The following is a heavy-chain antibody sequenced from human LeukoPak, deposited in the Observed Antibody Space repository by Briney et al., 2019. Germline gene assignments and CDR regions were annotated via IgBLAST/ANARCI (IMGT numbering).Heavy chain of an antibody. J-gene: IGHJ4*02. CDR1: GYIFINHG. V-gene: IGHV1-18*01. D-gene: IGHD1-26*01. CDR3: ARWGGSPNDY. CDR2: ISAYNGNT. Sequence: VASVKVSCKASGYIFINHGIAWVRQAPGQGLEYMGWISAYNGNTDYAQKLKGRVTMTTDTSTSTAYMELRSLRSDDTAVYYCARWGGSPNDYWGQGTLVTVSS.